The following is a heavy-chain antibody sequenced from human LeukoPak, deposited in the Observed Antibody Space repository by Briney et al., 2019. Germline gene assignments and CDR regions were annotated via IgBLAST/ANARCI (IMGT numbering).Heavy chain of an antibody. D-gene: IGHD3-16*01. CDR2: INPNSGGT. V-gene: IGHV1-2*02. Sequence: ASVKVSCKASGYTFTAYYMHWVRQAAGQGLEWMGLINPNSGGTNYAQKFQGRVTMTRDTSISTAYMELSKLTSDDTAVYYCARDKGTLGGDYWGQGTLVTVSS. J-gene: IGHJ4*02. CDR3: ARDKGTLGGDY. CDR1: GYTFTAYY.